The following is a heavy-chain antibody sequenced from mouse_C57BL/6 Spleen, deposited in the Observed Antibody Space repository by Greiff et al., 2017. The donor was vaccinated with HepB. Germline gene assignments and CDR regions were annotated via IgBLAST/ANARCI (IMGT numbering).Heavy chain of an antibody. Sequence: VQLQQSGAELVKPGASVKLSCTASGFNIKDYYMHWVKQRTEQGLEWIGRIDPEDGETEYAPKFQGKATITADTSSNTAYLQLSSLTSEDTAVYYCARRYDYDGAWFAYWGQGTLVTVSA. CDR2: IDPEDGET. J-gene: IGHJ3*01. CDR1: GFNIKDYY. V-gene: IGHV14-2*01. D-gene: IGHD2-4*01. CDR3: ARRYDYDGAWFAY.